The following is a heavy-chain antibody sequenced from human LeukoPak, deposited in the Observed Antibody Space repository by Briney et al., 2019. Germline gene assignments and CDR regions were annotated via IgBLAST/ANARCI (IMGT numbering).Heavy chain of an antibody. D-gene: IGHD6-6*01. Sequence: SVKVSCKASGGTFISYAISWVRQAPGQGLEWMGGIIPIFVTANYAQKFQGRVTITADKSTSTAYMELSSLRSEGTAVYYCASSLRGSSFWFDPWGQGTLVTVSS. CDR1: GGTFISYA. CDR2: IIPIFVTA. J-gene: IGHJ5*02. CDR3: ASSLRGSSFWFDP. V-gene: IGHV1-69*06.